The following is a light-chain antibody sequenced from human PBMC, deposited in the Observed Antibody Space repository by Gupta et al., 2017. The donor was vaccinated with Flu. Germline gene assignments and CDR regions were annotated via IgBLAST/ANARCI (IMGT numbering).Light chain of an antibody. CDR2: DDD. Sequence: FVLTQHHSLSESPVKPLIISCTRRSGSIVSNYVQRYQQCPASSPLILLFDDDERASGVPDRFSCSIYSSANSASLTISGLKAEDEADYYCQSYDSPNTVFGPGTRVTVL. CDR3: QSYDSPNTV. CDR1: SGSIVSNY. J-gene: IGLJ6*01. V-gene: IGLV6-57*01.